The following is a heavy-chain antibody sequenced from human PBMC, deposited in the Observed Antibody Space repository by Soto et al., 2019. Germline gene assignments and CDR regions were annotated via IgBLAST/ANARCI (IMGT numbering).Heavy chain of an antibody. D-gene: IGHD5-18*01. Sequence: ASVKVSCKASGYTFTSYAMHWVRQAPGQRLEWMGWINAGNGNTKYSQKFQGRDTITRDTSASTAYMELSSLSSEDTAVYYCARAMVSDAFDIWGQGTMVTVSS. CDR1: GYTFTSYA. V-gene: IGHV1-3*01. CDR2: INAGNGNT. J-gene: IGHJ3*02. CDR3: ARAMVSDAFDI.